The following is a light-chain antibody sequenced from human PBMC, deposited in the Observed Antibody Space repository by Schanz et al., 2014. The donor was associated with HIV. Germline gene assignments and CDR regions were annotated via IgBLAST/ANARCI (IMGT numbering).Light chain of an antibody. CDR1: QDIRNY. Sequence: DIQMTQSPSAMSASVGDRVTITCRASQDIRNYLAWFQQKPGKVPERLIYAASRLQSGVPSRFSGRGSGTEFTLTISSLQPNDFTTYYCHHYGSSSFAFGQGTKLDIK. CDR3: HHYGSSSFA. J-gene: IGKJ2*01. CDR2: AAS. V-gene: IGKV1-17*03.